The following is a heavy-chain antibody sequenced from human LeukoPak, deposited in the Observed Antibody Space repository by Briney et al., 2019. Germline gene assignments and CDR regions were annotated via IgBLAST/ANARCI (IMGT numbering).Heavy chain of an antibody. Sequence: GGSLRLSCAASGFSFSTYGMSWVRQAPGKGLEWISAISGSGFSGYYADSVKGRFTISRDNSKNALYLQMNSLRAEDTAVYFCAKVRYFDTEDALNIWGQGTMVTVSS. CDR2: ISGSGFSG. J-gene: IGHJ3*02. D-gene: IGHD3-9*01. CDR1: GFSFSTYG. CDR3: AKVRYFDTEDALNI. V-gene: IGHV3-23*01.